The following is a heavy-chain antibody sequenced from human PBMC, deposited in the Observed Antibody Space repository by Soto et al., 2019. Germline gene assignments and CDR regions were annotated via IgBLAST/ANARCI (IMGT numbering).Heavy chain of an antibody. Sequence: QVQLQESGPGLVKPSETLSLTCTVSGGSISSYYWSWIRQPPGKGLEWIGYIYYSGSTNYNPSPKSGDTISVATSKNQFSLKLSSVTAADTAVYYCARSYRRYCSGGSCYSYYYYYMDVWGKGTTVTVSS. CDR2: IYYSGST. J-gene: IGHJ6*03. V-gene: IGHV4-59*01. CDR3: ARSYRRYCSGGSCYSYYYYYMDV. D-gene: IGHD2-15*01. CDR1: GGSISSYY.